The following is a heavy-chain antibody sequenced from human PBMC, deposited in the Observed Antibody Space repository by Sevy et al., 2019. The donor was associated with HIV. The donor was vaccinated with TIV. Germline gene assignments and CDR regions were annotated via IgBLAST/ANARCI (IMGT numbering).Heavy chain of an antibody. CDR3: ARGGGNGWYYFDY. V-gene: IGHV1-69*13. CDR2: IIPILGTV. Sequence: ASVKVSCKASGGTFSSYGISWVRQAPGQGLEWMGGIIPILGTVNCAQTFQGRVTITADESTKTAYMELSSLRSEDTAVYYCARGGGNGWYYFDYWGQETLVTVSS. CDR1: GGTFSSYG. J-gene: IGHJ4*02. D-gene: IGHD6-19*01.